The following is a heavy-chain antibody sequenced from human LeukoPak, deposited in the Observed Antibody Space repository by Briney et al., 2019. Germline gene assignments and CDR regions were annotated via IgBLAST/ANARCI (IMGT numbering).Heavy chain of an antibody. V-gene: IGHV4-61*02. J-gene: IGHJ5*02. CDR1: GGSISSGSYY. CDR3: AREVPAAAVGWFDP. Sequence: KPSETLSLTCTASGGSISSGSYYWSWIRQPAGKGLEWIGRIYTSGSTNYNPSLKSRVTISVDTSKNQFSLKLSSVTAADTAVYYCAREVPAAAVGWFDPWGQGTLVTVSS. CDR2: IYTSGST. D-gene: IGHD2-2*01.